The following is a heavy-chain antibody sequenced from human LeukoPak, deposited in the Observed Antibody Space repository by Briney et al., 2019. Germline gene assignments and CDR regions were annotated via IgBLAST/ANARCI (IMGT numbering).Heavy chain of an antibody. CDR3: AREGYDSSGYYYPDY. Sequence: SETLSLTCTVSDGSITNYDWSWVRQPPGKGLEWIGYIYHSGSTYYNPSLKSRVTISVDRSKNQFSLKLSSVTAADTAVYYCAREGYDSSGYYYPDYWGQGTPVTVSS. D-gene: IGHD3-22*01. V-gene: IGHV4-59*12. CDR2: IYHSGST. J-gene: IGHJ4*02. CDR1: DGSITNYD.